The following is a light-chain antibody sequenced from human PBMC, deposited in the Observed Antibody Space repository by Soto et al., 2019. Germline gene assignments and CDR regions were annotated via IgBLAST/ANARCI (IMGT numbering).Light chain of an antibody. CDR3: TSYTSSSTWV. J-gene: IGLJ3*02. CDR2: DVS. Sequence: QSALTQPASVSGSPGQSITISCTGTSSDVGAYNYVSWYQQHPGKAPKLMIHDVSNRPSGVSNRFSGSKSGNTASLTFSGLQAEDEADYYCTSYTSSSTWVFGGGTKLTVL. CDR1: SSDVGAYNY. V-gene: IGLV2-14*01.